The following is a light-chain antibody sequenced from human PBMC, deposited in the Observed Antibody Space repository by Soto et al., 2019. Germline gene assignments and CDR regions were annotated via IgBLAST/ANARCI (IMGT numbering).Light chain of an antibody. V-gene: IGKV3-11*01. Sequence: EIVLTQSPATRSWSPVEGGTGAFRASQSVTSYLAWYQQRPGQAPRLLINDASRRATGIPDRFSGGGSGADFTLTISSLEPEDFAVYYCQQRSSWPITFGQGTRLEIK. CDR3: QQRSSWPIT. J-gene: IGKJ5*01. CDR2: DAS. CDR1: QSVTSY.